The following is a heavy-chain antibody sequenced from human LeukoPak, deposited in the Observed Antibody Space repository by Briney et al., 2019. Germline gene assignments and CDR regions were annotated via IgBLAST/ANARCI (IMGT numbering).Heavy chain of an antibody. Sequence: SETLSLTSAVYGVSFSGYYWSWIRQPPREGLEWIGEINHSGSTNYNPSLKSRVTISVDTPKNQFPLKLSSVTAADTAVYYCARGKQLAFDPWGQGTLVTVSS. V-gene: IGHV4-34*01. CDR2: INHSGST. CDR1: GVSFSGYY. J-gene: IGHJ5*02. D-gene: IGHD6-6*01. CDR3: ARGKQLAFDP.